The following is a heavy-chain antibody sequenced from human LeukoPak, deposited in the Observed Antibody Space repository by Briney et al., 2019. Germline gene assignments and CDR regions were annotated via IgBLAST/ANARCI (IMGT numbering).Heavy chain of an antibody. CDR3: ARRGGPTVVNNFGMDV. J-gene: IGHJ6*02. D-gene: IGHD2-15*01. V-gene: IGHV5-51*01. Sequence: GESLKISCKGSGYSFTNYYIGWVRQMPGKGLECMGIIWPGDSDTRYSPSFQGQVTISADKSTSTAYLQWSSLRASDTAMYYCARRGGPTVVNNFGMDVWGQGTTVTVSS. CDR2: IWPGDSDT. CDR1: GYSFTNYY.